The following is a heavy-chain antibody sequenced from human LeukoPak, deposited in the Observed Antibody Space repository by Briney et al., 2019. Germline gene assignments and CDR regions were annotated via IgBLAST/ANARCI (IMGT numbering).Heavy chain of an antibody. CDR1: GFTFSSYA. CDR3: AKDREDYYYYGMDV. J-gene: IGHJ6*02. V-gene: IGHV3-30*04. CDR2: ISYDGSNK. Sequence: PGGSLRLSCAASGFTFSSYAMHWVRQAPGKGLEWVAVISYDGSNKYYADSVKGRFTISRDNSKNTLYLQMNSLRAEDTAVYYCAKDREDYYYYGMDVWGQGTTITVSS.